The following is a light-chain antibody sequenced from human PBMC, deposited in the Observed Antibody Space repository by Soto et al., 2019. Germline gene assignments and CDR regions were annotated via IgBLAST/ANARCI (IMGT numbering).Light chain of an antibody. Sequence: DIQMTQSPSTLSASVGDRVTITCRASQSISDWLAWYQQKPGKAPKLLIYKASSLESGVPSRFSGSGSGTEFTLTISRLQPDDFATYYCLQYETYWTFGQGTKVDI. V-gene: IGKV1-5*03. CDR2: KAS. CDR3: LQYETYWT. J-gene: IGKJ1*01. CDR1: QSISDW.